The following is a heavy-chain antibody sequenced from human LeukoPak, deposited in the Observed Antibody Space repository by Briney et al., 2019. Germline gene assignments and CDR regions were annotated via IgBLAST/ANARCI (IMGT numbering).Heavy chain of an antibody. CDR2: ISYDGSNK. CDR3: ARAEMATMGYNWFDP. J-gene: IGHJ5*02. V-gene: IGHV3-30-3*01. Sequence: SGGSLRLSCAASGFTFSSYAMSWVRQAPGKGLEWVAVISYDGSNKYYADSVKGRFTISRDNSKNTLYLQMNSLRAEDTAVYYCARAEMATMGYNWFDPWGQGTLVTVSS. CDR1: GFTFSSYA. D-gene: IGHD5-24*01.